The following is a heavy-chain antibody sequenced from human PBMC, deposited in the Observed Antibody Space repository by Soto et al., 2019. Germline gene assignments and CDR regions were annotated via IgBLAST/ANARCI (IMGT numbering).Heavy chain of an antibody. CDR2: IWYDGSNK. Sequence: LXPSGARSGVPFNSYCMHWVLQAPGKGLEWVAVIWYDGSNKYYADSVKGRFTISRDNSKNTLYLQMNSLRAEDTAVYYCARDRASYYYYGMDVWVQGTTVPVPS. CDR3: ARDRASYYYYGMDV. V-gene: IGHV3-33*01. CDR1: GVPFNSYC. J-gene: IGHJ6*02. D-gene: IGHD3-10*01.